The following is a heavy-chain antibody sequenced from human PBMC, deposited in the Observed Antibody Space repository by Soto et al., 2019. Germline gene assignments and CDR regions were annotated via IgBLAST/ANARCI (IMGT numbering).Heavy chain of an antibody. CDR3: AHSYSSSPDDGFDV. D-gene: IGHD6-6*01. Sequence: QITLKESGQTLVKPTQMLTLTCTFSGFSLSTRGVGVGWIRQPPGEALEWLALIYWDDDERYGPSLRSRLTITKDTSKNQVVLTMTNMEPVDTGTYYCAHSYSSSPDDGFDVWGQGTRVTVSS. J-gene: IGHJ3*01. V-gene: IGHV2-5*05. CDR1: GFSLSTRGVG. CDR2: IYWDDDE.